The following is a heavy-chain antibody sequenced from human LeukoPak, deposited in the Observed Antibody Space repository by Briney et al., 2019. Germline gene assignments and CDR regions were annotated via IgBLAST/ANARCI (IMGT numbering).Heavy chain of an antibody. CDR1: GGSISSYY. CDR2: IYYSGGT. J-gene: IGHJ3*02. V-gene: IGHV4-59*01. CDR3: ARYIVSYPHDAFDI. Sequence: SETLSLTCTVSGGSISSYYWSWIRQPPGKGLEWIGYIYYSGGTSHNPSLKSRVTISVDTSKKQFSLKLSSVTAADTAFYYCARYIVSYPHDAFDIWGQGTMVTVSS. D-gene: IGHD1-26*01.